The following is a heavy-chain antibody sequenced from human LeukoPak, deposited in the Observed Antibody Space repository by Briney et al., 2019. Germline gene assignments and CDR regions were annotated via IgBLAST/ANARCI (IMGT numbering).Heavy chain of an antibody. Sequence: GGSLRLSCAASGFAINTNYMSWVRQAPGKGLEWVSGIYTGNSTIYADSVRGRFTISRDNSKNTFYLQMNSLRAEDTAVYYCVGYHSESPAPWGQGTLVTVSS. CDR2: IYTGNST. CDR1: GFAINTNY. V-gene: IGHV3-53*01. CDR3: VGYHSESPAP. J-gene: IGHJ5*02. D-gene: IGHD3-10*01.